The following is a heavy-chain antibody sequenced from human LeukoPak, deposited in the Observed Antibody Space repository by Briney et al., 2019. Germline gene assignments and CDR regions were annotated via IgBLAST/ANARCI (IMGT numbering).Heavy chain of an antibody. J-gene: IGHJ5*02. CDR2: ISGSGGST. V-gene: IGHV3-23*01. Sequence: GGSLRLSCAASGFTFSSYAMSWVRQAPGKGLEWVSAISGSGGSTYYADSVKGRFTISRDNSKNTLHLQMNSLRAEDTAVYYCAKEPYCSSTSCYYNWFDPWGQGTLVTVSS. D-gene: IGHD2-2*01. CDR1: GFTFSSYA. CDR3: AKEPYCSSTSCYYNWFDP.